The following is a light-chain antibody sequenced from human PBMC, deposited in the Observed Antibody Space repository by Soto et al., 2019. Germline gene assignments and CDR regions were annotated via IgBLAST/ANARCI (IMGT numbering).Light chain of an antibody. CDR2: ANS. Sequence: QSVLTQPPSVSGAPGQRVTISCTGSSSNIGAGYNVHWYQQLPGTAPKLLIYANSNRPSGVPDRFSGSKSGTSASLAITGLQAEDEADYYFQSYDTSLSVVFGGVTKLTVL. J-gene: IGLJ2*01. CDR1: SSNIGAGYN. V-gene: IGLV1-40*01. CDR3: QSYDTSLSVV.